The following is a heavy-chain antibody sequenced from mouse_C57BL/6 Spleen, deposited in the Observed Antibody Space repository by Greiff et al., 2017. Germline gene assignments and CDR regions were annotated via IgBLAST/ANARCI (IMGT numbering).Heavy chain of an antibody. CDR2: IDPSDSET. D-gene: IGHD2-3*01. CDR3: ARGLVTKYFDY. J-gene: IGHJ2*01. V-gene: IGHV1-52*01. Sequence: QVQLQQPGAELVRPGSSVKLSCKASGYTFTSYWMHWVKQRPIQGLEWIGNIDPSDSETHYNQKFKDKATLTVDKSSSTAYMQLSSLTSEDSAVYYCARGLVTKYFDYWGQGTTLTVSS. CDR1: GYTFTSYW.